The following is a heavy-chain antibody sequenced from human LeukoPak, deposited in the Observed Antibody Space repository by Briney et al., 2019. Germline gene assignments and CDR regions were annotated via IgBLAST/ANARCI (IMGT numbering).Heavy chain of an antibody. CDR1: GFTFDDYA. CDR3: AKLSDYGDQTFDY. V-gene: IGHV3-9*01. D-gene: IGHD4-17*01. J-gene: IGHJ4*02. CDR2: ISWNSGSI. Sequence: GGSLRLSCAASGFTFDDYAMHWVRQAPGKGLEWVSGISWNSGSIGYADSVKGRFTISRDNAKNSLYLQMNSLRAEDTALYYCAKLSDYGDQTFDYWGQGTLVTVSS.